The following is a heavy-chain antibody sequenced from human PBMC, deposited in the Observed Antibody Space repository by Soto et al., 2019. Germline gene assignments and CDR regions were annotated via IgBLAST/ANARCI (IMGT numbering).Heavy chain of an antibody. CDR3: ARAESLYSSSWYGGGWFDP. CDR2: IYYSEST. CDR1: GGSISSYY. J-gene: IGHJ5*02. Sequence: SETLSLTCTVSGGSISSYYWSWIRQPPGKGLEWIGYIYYSESTNYNPSLKSRVTISVDTSKNQFSLKLSSVTAADTAVYYCARAESLYSSSWYGGGWFDPWGQGTLVTVSS. D-gene: IGHD6-13*01. V-gene: IGHV4-59*01.